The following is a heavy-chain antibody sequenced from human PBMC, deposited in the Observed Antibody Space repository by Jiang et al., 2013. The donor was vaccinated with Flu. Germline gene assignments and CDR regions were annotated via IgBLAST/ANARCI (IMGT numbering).Heavy chain of an antibody. CDR1: FSSYA. D-gene: IGHD2-21*02. Sequence: FSSYAISWVRQAPGQGLEWMGRIIPILGIANYAQKFQGRVTITADKSTSTAYMELSSLRSEDTAVYYCARDSDHYCGGDCPWYFDYWGQGTLVTVSS. CDR2: IIPILGIA. V-gene: IGHV1-69*04. CDR3: ARDSDHYCGGDCPWYFDY. J-gene: IGHJ4*02.